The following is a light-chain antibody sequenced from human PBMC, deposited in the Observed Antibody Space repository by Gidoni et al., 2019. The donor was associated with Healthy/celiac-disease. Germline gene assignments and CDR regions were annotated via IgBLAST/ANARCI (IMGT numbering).Light chain of an antibody. CDR3: QQSYRTPLT. CDR2: AAS. CDR1: QSISSY. Sequence: DIQMTQSPSSLSASVGDRVTITCRASQSISSYLNWYQQKPGKAPKLLISAASSLQSGVPSRFSCSGSGTDFTLTISSLQPEDFATYYCQQSYRTPLTFGQGTRLEIK. J-gene: IGKJ5*01. V-gene: IGKV1-39*01.